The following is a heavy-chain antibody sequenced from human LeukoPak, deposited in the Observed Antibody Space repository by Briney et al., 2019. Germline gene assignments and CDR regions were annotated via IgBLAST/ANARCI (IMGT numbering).Heavy chain of an antibody. CDR2: ISGSGGST. CDR3: AKAPGRSCRGARCYHFDF. Sequence: GGSLRLSCAASGFTFSSYAMSWVRQAPGKGLEWVSAISGSGGSTYYADSVKGRFTISRDNSKNTLYLQMNSLRAEGTAVYYCAKAPGRSCRGARCYHFDFWGQGTLVSVSS. J-gene: IGHJ4*02. V-gene: IGHV3-23*01. D-gene: IGHD2-15*01. CDR1: GFTFSSYA.